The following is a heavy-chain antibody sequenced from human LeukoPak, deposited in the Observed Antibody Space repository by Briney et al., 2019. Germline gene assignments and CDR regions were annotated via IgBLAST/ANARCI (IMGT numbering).Heavy chain of an antibody. CDR1: GYTFTGYY. D-gene: IGHD6-13*01. J-gene: IGHJ3*02. V-gene: IGHV1-2*02. CDR3: ARDRTGSSSWYGSNAFDI. Sequence: ASVKVSCKASGYTFTGYYMHWVRQAPGQGLEWMGWINPNSGGTNYAQKFQGRVTMTRDTSISTAYMELSRLRSDDTAVCYCARDRTGSSSWYGSNAFDIWGQGTMVTVSS. CDR2: INPNSGGT.